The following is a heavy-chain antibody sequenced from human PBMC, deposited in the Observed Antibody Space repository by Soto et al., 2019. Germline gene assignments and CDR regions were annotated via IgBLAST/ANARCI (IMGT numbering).Heavy chain of an antibody. J-gene: IGHJ4*02. Sequence: SVKVSCKASGGTFSSYAISWVRQAPGQGLEWMGGIIPIFGTANYAQKFQGRVTITADKSTSTAYMELSSLRSEDTAVYYCARGNKLRYFDWTLGYWGQGTLVTVSS. D-gene: IGHD3-9*01. CDR3: ARGNKLRYFDWTLGY. CDR2: IIPIFGTA. CDR1: GGTFSSYA. V-gene: IGHV1-69*06.